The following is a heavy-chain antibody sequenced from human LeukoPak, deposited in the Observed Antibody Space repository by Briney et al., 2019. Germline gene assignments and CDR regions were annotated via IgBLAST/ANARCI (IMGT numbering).Heavy chain of an antibody. D-gene: IGHD5-24*01. Sequence: GSSVKVSCKASGGTFSSYAISWVRQAPGQGLEWMGRIIPILGIANYAQKFQGRVTITTDESTSTAYMELSSLRSEDTAVYYCARDSRWLQSDDAFDIWGQGTMVTVSS. CDR2: IIPILGIA. CDR1: GGTFSSYA. V-gene: IGHV1-69*04. J-gene: IGHJ3*02. CDR3: ARDSRWLQSDDAFDI.